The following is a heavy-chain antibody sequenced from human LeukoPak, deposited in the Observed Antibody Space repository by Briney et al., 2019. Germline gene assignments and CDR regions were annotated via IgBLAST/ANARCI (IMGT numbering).Heavy chain of an antibody. Sequence: GGSLRLSCAASGFTFSSYSMNWVRQAPGKGLEWVSYISSSSSTIYYADSVKGRFTISRDNAKNSLYLQMNSLRAEDTAVYYCAREGGDIVVVPAAFDPWGQGTLVTVSS. CDR1: GFTFSSYS. CDR2: ISSSSSTI. J-gene: IGHJ5*02. V-gene: IGHV3-48*01. CDR3: AREGGDIVVVPAAFDP. D-gene: IGHD2-2*01.